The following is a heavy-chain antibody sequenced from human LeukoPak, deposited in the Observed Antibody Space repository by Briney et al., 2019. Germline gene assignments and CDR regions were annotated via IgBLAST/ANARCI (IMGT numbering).Heavy chain of an antibody. CDR2: IYPGDSDT. D-gene: IGHD1-26*01. CDR3: ARPRSGSYYVDAFDI. V-gene: IGHV5-51*01. Sequence: GESLKISCKGSGYSFTTYWIGWVRQMPGKGLEWIGIIYPGDSDTRYSPSFQGQVTISVDKSISTAYLQWSSLMASDTAMYYCARPRSGSYYVDAFDIWGQGTMVTVSS. J-gene: IGHJ3*02. CDR1: GYSFTTYW.